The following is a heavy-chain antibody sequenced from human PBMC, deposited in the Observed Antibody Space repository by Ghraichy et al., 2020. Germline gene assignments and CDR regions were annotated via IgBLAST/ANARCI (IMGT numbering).Heavy chain of an antibody. V-gene: IGHV3-23*01. CDR3: AKTGRSSEEYFDY. CDR1: GFTFSSYA. CDR2: ISGSGGST. D-gene: IGHD6-6*01. Sequence: GVSLILSCAASGFTFSSYAMSWVRQAPGKGLEWVSAISGSGGSTYYADSVKGRFTISRDNSKNTLYLQMNSLRAEDTAVYYCAKTGRSSEEYFDYWGQGTLVTVSS. J-gene: IGHJ4*02.